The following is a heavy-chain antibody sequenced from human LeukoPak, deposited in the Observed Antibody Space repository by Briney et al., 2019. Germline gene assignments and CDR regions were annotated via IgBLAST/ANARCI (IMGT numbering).Heavy chain of an antibody. CDR3: SKATPPRDGSNPDY. Sequence: PGGSLRLSCAASGFTFSSYSMHWVRQAPGKGLGWVAVISYDGRNKYYADSVKGRFTISRDNSKNTLYLQMNSLRAEDTALYYRSKATPPRDGSNPDYWGQGTLVTVSS. CDR2: ISYDGRNK. CDR1: GFTFSSYS. J-gene: IGHJ4*02. V-gene: IGHV3-30*18. D-gene: IGHD5-24*01.